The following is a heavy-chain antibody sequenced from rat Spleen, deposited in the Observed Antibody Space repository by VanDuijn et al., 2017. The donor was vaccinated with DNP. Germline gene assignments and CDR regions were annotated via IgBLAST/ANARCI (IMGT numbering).Heavy chain of an antibody. J-gene: IGHJ2*01. D-gene: IGHD4-3*01. CDR1: GFTFSDYN. CDR2: ISFAGRDT. CDR3: ATQFASGSFDY. Sequence: EVLLVESDGGLVQPGRSLKLSCAASGFTFSDYNMAWVRQAPKKGLEWVATISFAGRDTYYRDSVKGRFPISRDNAKSTLYLQVDSLRSEDTATYYCATQFASGSFDYWGQGVMVTVSS. V-gene: IGHV5-7*01.